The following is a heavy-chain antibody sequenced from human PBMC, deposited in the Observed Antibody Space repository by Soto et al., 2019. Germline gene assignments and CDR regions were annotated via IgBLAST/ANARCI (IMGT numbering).Heavy chain of an antibody. Sequence: QMQLVQSGAEVKKPGSSVKVSCKASGGTLSSFINYPINWVRQAPGHGLEWMGGIVPNVGTVNYAQKFQVRVTITADKSTGTAYMEVSSMRSEDTALAYCSRLDTSGCLRYFGNWGEGTLVTVSS. V-gene: IGHV1-69*06. CDR3: SRLDTSGCLRYFGN. CDR1: GGTLSSFINYP. J-gene: IGHJ4*02. D-gene: IGHD3-3*01. CDR2: IVPNVGTV.